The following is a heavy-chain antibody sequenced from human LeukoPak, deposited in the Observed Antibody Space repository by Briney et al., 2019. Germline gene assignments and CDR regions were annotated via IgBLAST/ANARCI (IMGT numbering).Heavy chain of an antibody. D-gene: IGHD3-10*01. CDR3: ARDLGYYGTEAYAFDI. J-gene: IGHJ3*02. V-gene: IGHV1-69*13. CDR2: IIPIFGTA. Sequence: GASVKVSCKSSGGTFSSYAISWVRQAPRQGLEWMGAIIPIFGTANYAQKFQGRVTITADESTSTAYMELSSLRSEDTAVYYCARDLGYYGTEAYAFDIWGQGTMVTVSS. CDR1: GGTFSSYA.